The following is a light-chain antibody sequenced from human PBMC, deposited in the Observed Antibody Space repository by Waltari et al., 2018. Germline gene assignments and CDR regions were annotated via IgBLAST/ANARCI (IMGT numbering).Light chain of an antibody. Sequence: DIQMTQSPSSLSASLGDRVTLTCRASQDITKSLAWYQQKPGKAPKLLLYAASRLESGVSRRFSGSGSGPEYTLTISSLQPEDFATYYCQQYASALWSFGGGTKVEIK. CDR1: QDITKS. J-gene: IGKJ4*01. V-gene: IGKV1-NL1*01. CDR3: QQYASALWS. CDR2: AAS.